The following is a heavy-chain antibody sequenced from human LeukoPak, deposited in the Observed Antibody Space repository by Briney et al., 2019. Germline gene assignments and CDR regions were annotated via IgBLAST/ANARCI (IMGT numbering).Heavy chain of an antibody. CDR2: ISSSSSYI. CDR1: GFTFSSYS. Sequence: GGSLRLSCAASGFTFSSYSMNLVRQAPGKGLEWVSSISSSSSYIYYADSVKGRFTISRDNAKNSLYLQMNSLRAEDTAVYYCARDHEGIAAALDYWGQGTLVTVSS. J-gene: IGHJ4*02. D-gene: IGHD6-13*01. V-gene: IGHV3-21*01. CDR3: ARDHEGIAAALDY.